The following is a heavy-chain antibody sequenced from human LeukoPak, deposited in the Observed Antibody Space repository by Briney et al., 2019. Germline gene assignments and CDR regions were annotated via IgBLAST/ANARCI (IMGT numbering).Heavy chain of an antibody. D-gene: IGHD5-24*01. CDR2: IYTSGST. CDR3: AREEEQMARGLDP. V-gene: IGHV4-4*07. J-gene: IGHJ5*02. Sequence: SETLSLTCTVSGGSISTYYWSWIRQPAGRGLEWIGRIYTSGSTNYNPSLKSRVTMSVDTSKNQFSLKLSSVTAADTAVYYCAREEEQMARGLDPWGQGALVTVSS. CDR1: GGSISTYY.